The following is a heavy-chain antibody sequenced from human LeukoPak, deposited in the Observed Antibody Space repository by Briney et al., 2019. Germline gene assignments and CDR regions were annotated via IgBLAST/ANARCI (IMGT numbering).Heavy chain of an antibody. CDR2: MNPNSGNT. V-gene: IGHV1-8*01. CDR1: GYTFTTYD. CDR3: ATTKPNWGAFDY. D-gene: IGHD7-27*01. Sequence: ASVKVSCKASGYTFTTYDIHWVRQAPGQRLEWMGWMNPNSGNTGYARKFQGRVTMTRNTSISAAYMDLSSLRSEDTAVYYCATTKPNWGAFDYWGQGTLVTVSS. J-gene: IGHJ4*02.